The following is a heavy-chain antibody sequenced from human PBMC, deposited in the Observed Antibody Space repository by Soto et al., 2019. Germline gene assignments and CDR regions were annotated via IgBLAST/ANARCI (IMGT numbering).Heavy chain of an antibody. CDR2: ISYDGSNK. V-gene: IGHV3-30*18. D-gene: IGHD3-10*01. Sequence: QVQLVESGGGVVQPGRSLRLSCAASGFTFSSYGMHWVLQAPGKGLEWVAVISYDGSNKYNADSVKGRFTISRDNSKNTLYLQMNSLRAEDTAVYYCAKEDYYGSGSYFGAFDIWGQGTMVTVSS. J-gene: IGHJ3*02. CDR1: GFTFSSYG. CDR3: AKEDYYGSGSYFGAFDI.